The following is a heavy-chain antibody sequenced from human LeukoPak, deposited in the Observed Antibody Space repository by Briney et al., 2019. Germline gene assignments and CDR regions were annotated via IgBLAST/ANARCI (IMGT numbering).Heavy chain of an antibody. CDR1: GFTFSSYS. CDR3: ARGLSPYYYYYMDV. CDR2: ISSSSNTI. J-gene: IGHJ6*03. V-gene: IGHV3-48*01. Sequence: PGGSPRLSCAASGFTFSSYSMNWVRQAPGKGLEWVSYISSSSNTIHYAESVKGRFTISRDNAKNSLYLQMNSLRAEDTAVYYCARGLSPYYYYYMDVWGKGTTVTVSS.